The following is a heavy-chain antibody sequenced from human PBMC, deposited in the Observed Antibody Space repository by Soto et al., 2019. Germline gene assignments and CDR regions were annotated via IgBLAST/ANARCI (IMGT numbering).Heavy chain of an antibody. CDR2: ISSSGDST. V-gene: IGHV3-23*01. CDR1: GFTFSAYA. J-gene: IGHJ4*02. Sequence: EVQLLESGRGLVQPGGSLRLSCEASGFTFSAYAMTWVRQTPGKGLEWLSAISSSGDSTYYADSVKGRLTISRDNSKNTLYLQVNSLRVEDTAIYYCRTPFQGQDHWGQGTLVTVSS. CDR3: RTPFQGQDH.